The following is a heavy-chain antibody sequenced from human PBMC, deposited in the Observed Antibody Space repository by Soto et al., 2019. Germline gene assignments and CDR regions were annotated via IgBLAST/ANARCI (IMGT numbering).Heavy chain of an antibody. Sequence: PGGSLRLSCVASGFTFSNYWMHWVRQAPGKGLVWVSRISPDGSNTNYADSVKGRFTISRDNAKNTVYLQMNSLRAEDTAVYYCARGDLPTGVWGQGTTVTVSS. CDR2: ISPDGSNT. J-gene: IGHJ6*02. CDR3: ARGDLPTGV. V-gene: IGHV3-74*01. D-gene: IGHD3-3*01. CDR1: GFTFSNYW.